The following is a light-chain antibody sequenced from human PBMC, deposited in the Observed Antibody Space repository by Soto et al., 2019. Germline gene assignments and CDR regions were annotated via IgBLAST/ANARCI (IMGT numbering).Light chain of an antibody. J-gene: IGKJ4*01. CDR1: QSVSSY. CDR2: DAS. CDR3: QQRSKWPIT. Sequence: IGLTQSPATLSLSPGERAPLSCWASQSVSSYLAWYQHKPGQAPRLLIYDASNRATGIPARFSGSGSGTDFTLTISSLEPEDFAVYYCQQRSKWPITFGGGTKVDIK. V-gene: IGKV3-11*01.